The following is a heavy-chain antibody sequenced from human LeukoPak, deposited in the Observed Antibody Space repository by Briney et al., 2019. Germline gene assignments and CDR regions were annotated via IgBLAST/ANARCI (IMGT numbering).Heavy chain of an antibody. V-gene: IGHV1-24*01. CDR3: ATRSGDFWSGYVN. CDR2: FDPEQNTM. CDR1: GDILTELS. Sequence: ASVKVSCKVSGDILTELSIQWVRQAPGKGLECMEGFDPEQNTMIYAQRLQGRVTMTEDTSTDTAYMELSSLTSEDTGIYYCATRSGDFWSGYVNWGQGTLVTVSS. J-gene: IGHJ4*02. D-gene: IGHD3-3*01.